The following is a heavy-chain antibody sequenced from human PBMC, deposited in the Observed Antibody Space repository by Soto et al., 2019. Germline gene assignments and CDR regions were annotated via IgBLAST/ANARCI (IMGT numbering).Heavy chain of an antibody. CDR3: AKDSAAMVKKVLGWFDP. Sequence: GGSLRLSCAASGFTFSSYGMHWVRQAPGKGLEWVAVISYDGSNKYYADSVKGRFTISRDNSKNTLYLQMNSLRAEDTAVYYCAKDSAAMVKKVLGWFDPWGQGTLVTVSS. J-gene: IGHJ5*02. CDR1: GFTFSSYG. V-gene: IGHV3-30*18. CDR2: ISYDGSNK. D-gene: IGHD5-18*01.